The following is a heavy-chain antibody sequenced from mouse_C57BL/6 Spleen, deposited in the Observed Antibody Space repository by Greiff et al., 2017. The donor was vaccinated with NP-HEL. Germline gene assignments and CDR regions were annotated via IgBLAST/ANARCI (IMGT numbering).Heavy chain of an antibody. J-gene: IGHJ1*03. CDR3: AGITTGGNWYFDV. D-gene: IGHD1-1*01. CDR2: IHPNSGST. V-gene: IGHV1-64*01. CDR1: GYTFTSYW. Sequence: QVQLQQPGAELVKPGASVKLSCKASGYTFTSYWMHWVKQRPGQGLEWIGMIHPNSGSTNYNEKFKSKATLTVDKSSSTAYMQLSSLTSEDSAVYYCAGITTGGNWYFDVWGTGTTVTVSS.